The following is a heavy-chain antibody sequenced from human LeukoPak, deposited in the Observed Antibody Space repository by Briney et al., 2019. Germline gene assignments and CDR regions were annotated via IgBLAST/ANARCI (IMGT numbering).Heavy chain of an antibody. CDR1: GFTFSGSA. D-gene: IGHD3-16*02. Sequence: GGSLRLSCAASGFTFSGSAMHWVRQASGKGLEWVGRIRSKANSYATAYAASVKGRFTISRDDSKNTAYLKMNSLKTEDTAVYYCTRLPGDYVWGSYRFASHYFDYWGQGTLVTVSS. J-gene: IGHJ4*02. CDR3: TRLPGDYVWGSYRFASHYFDY. CDR2: IRSKANSYAT. V-gene: IGHV3-73*01.